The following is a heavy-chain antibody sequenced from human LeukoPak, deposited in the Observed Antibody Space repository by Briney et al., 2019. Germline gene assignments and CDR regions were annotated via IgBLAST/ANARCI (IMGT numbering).Heavy chain of an antibody. V-gene: IGHV4-39*07. Sequence: SETLSLTCTVSGGSISSSSYYWGWIRQPPGKGLAWIGSIYYSGSTYYNPSLKSRVTISVDTSKNQFSLKLSSVTAADTGVYYCARGQGVTVIKVGKNWFDPWSQGTQVIVSP. CDR1: GGSISSSSYY. CDR3: ARGQGVTVIKVGKNWFDP. D-gene: IGHD3-22*01. CDR2: IYYSGST. J-gene: IGHJ5*02.